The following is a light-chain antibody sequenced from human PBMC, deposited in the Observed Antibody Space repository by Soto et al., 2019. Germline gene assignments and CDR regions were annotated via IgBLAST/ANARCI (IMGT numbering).Light chain of an antibody. V-gene: IGKV1-39*01. CDR3: QQSYSRVT. CDR2: AAS. J-gene: IGKJ1*01. CDR1: QSISSR. Sequence: DIQMTQSPSSLSASVGDRVTITCRASQSISSRLSWYQQKPGKAPNLLLYAASRLQSGVPSRFSGSGSGTEFTLTISSLQPEDFATYYCQQSYSRVTFGQGTKVDI.